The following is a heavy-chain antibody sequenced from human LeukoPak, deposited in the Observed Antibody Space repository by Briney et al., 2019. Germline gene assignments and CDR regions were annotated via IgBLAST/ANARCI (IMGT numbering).Heavy chain of an antibody. CDR3: ARRYYYDSSGYYYWFDP. CDR2: ISSSGSTI. CDR1: GFTFSSYE. J-gene: IGHJ5*02. V-gene: IGHV3-48*03. D-gene: IGHD3-22*01. Sequence: GGSLRLSCAASGFTFSSYEMDWVRQAPGKGLEWVSYISSSGSTIYYADSVKGRFTISRDNAKNSLYLQMNSLRAEDTAAYYCARRYYYDSSGYYYWFDPWGQGTLVTVSS.